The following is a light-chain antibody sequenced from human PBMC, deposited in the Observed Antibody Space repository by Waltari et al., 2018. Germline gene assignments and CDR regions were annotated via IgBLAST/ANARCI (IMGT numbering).Light chain of an antibody. Sequence: EIVMTQSPATLSVSPGERATFSCRASQSIADNLAWYQQNPAQAPRLLIYGASTRATGVPGRCGGSGSGTEFTLTISSLQSEDVAIYYCQQYNHWPPITFGQGTRLEIK. J-gene: IGKJ5*01. V-gene: IGKV3-15*01. CDR1: QSIADN. CDR2: GAS. CDR3: QQYNHWPPIT.